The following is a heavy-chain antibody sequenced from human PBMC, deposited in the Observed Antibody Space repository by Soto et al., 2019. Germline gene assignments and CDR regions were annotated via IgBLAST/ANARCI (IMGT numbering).Heavy chain of an antibody. CDR1: GGSITSHY. CDR2: IYHTGST. Sequence: SETLSLTCSVSGGSITSHYCSWFRQPPGKGLEWIGYIYHTGSTSYNPSLKSRVTMSVDTSKNHFFLKMNSVTAADTALYYCARQGFGQLHGLVDVWGPGTTVTVSS. CDR3: ARQGFGQLHGLVDV. V-gene: IGHV4-59*08. J-gene: IGHJ6*02. D-gene: IGHD3-10*01.